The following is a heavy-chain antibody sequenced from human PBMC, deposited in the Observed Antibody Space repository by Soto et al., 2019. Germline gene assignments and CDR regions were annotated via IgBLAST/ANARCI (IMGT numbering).Heavy chain of an antibody. CDR2: INPSGGST. CDR3: ARDGVGGTTFFCYFDY. J-gene: IGHJ4*02. CDR1: GYTFTSYY. V-gene: IGHV1-46*01. Sequence: ASVKVSCTASGYTFTSYYMHWVRQAPGQGLEWMGIINPSGGSTSYAQKFQGRVTMTRDTSTSTVYMELSSLRAEDTAVYYCARDGVGGTTFFCYFDYWGQGALVTVSS. D-gene: IGHD1-26*01.